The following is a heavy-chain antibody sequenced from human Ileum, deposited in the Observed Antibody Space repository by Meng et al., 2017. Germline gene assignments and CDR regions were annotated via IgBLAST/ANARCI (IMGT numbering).Heavy chain of an antibody. CDR2: INHGGST. V-gene: IGHV4-34*01. D-gene: IGHD3-22*01. Sequence: VRLAPLVAVLLKPSASLSLTCAVYGGYLTDDDRRWIRQTPGKGLGWIGEINHGGSTNYNPSILSRVTIFIEASRDQFSLKLPSVTAADTAVNYYARVELRGDTRDSCGLDHWGQGTLVTVSS. CDR3: ARVELRGDTRDSCGLDH. J-gene: IGHJ4*02. CDR1: GGYLTDDD.